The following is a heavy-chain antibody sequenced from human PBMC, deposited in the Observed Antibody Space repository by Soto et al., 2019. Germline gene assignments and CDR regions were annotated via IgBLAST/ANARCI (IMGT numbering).Heavy chain of an antibody. V-gene: IGHV3-53*01. CDR1: GFTVSSNY. J-gene: IGHJ3*02. CDR2: IYSGGST. CDR3: ARDNPTEDAFDI. Sequence: GGSLRLSGAASGFTVSSNYMSWVRQAPGKGLEWVSVIYSGGSTYYADSVKGRFTISRDNSKNTLYLQMNSLRAEDTAVYYCARDNPTEDAFDIWGQGTMVTVSS.